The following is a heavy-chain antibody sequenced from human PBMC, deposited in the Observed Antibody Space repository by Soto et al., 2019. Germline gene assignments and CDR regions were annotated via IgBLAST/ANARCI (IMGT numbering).Heavy chain of an antibody. J-gene: IGHJ5*02. V-gene: IGHV2-26*04. CDR2: IFSNDEK. D-gene: IGHD6-13*01. CDR1: GFSLSNAGLG. Sequence: QVTVKESGPVLVKPTETLTLTCTASGFSLSNAGLGVSWIRQPPGKALEWLAHIFSNDEKSYGTSLKSRLTISKDTSKSQVVLTMTNMDPVDTATYYCASTYSTSWYWFDPWGQGTLVTVSS. CDR3: ASTYSTSWYWFDP.